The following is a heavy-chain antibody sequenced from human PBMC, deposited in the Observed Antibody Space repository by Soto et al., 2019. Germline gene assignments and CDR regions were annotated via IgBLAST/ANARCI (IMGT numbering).Heavy chain of an antibody. CDR1: DASVSKYY. Sequence: SETLSLACSVSDASVSKYYWSWIRQPPGKGLEWIGYISHTGYTSYNPSLESRLTISMDKSKNQLSLNLNSVTTADTAVYYCARGQLLFAYWGQGTPVTVSS. CDR2: ISHTGYT. D-gene: IGHD3-10*02. J-gene: IGHJ4*02. CDR3: ARGQLLFAY. V-gene: IGHV4-59*02.